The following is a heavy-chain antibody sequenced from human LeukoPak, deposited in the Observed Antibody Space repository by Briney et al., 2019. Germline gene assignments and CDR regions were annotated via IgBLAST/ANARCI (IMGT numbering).Heavy chain of an antibody. Sequence: GGSLRLSCAASGFTFSDYYMSWIRQAPGKGLEWVSYISSSSSYTNYADSVKGRFTISRDNAKNSLYLQMNSPRAEDTAVYYCATTTGTYVYGMDVWGKGTTVTVSS. J-gene: IGHJ6*04. CDR1: GFTFSDYY. D-gene: IGHD1-1*01. CDR3: ATTTGTYVYGMDV. CDR2: ISSSSSYT. V-gene: IGHV3-11*06.